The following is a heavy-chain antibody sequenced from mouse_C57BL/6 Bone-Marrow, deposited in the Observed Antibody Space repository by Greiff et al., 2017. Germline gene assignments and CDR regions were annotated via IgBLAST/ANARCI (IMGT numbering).Heavy chain of an antibody. D-gene: IGHD1-1*01. CDR1: GYTFTDYY. Sequence: VQLQQSGPELVKPGASVKISCKASGYTFTDYYMNWVKQSHGKSLEWIGDINPNNGGTSYNQKFKGKATLTVDKSSSTAYMELRSLTSEDSAVYYCAPVPYYYGSSSYWYFDVWGTGTTVTVSS. CDR3: APVPYYYGSSSYWYFDV. J-gene: IGHJ1*03. V-gene: IGHV1-26*01. CDR2: INPNNGGT.